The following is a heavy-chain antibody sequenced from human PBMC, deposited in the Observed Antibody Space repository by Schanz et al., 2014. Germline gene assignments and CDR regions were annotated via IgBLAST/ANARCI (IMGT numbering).Heavy chain of an antibody. D-gene: IGHD6-13*01. CDR2: VSSSSSYT. J-gene: IGHJ4*02. V-gene: IGHV3-11*03. Sequence: VQLLESGGGLVQPGGSLRLSCAASGFAVDNYYMSCVRQAPGRGLEWVSYVSSSSSYTHYADSVKGRFTISSDNSKSTLYLQMSSLRAEDTAVYYCAKSQGSSFDSWGQGTLVTVSS. CDR1: GFAVDNYY. CDR3: AKSQGSSFDS.